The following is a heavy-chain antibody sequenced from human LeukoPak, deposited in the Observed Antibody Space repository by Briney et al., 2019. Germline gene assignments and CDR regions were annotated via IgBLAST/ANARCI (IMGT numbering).Heavy chain of an antibody. CDR1: GYTFTSYD. CDR2: MNPNSGST. Sequence: ASVKVSCKASGYTFTSYDINWVRQATGQGLEWMGWMNPNSGSTGYAQKFQGRVTMTRNTSISTAYMELSSLRSEDTAVYYCARGLVGYCGSTSCFYYYYGMDVWGQGTTVTVSS. V-gene: IGHV1-8*01. J-gene: IGHJ6*02. CDR3: ARGLVGYCGSTSCFYYYYGMDV. D-gene: IGHD2-2*01.